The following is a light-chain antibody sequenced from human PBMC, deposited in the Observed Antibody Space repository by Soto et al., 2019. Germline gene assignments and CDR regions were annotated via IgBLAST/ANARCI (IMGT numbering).Light chain of an antibody. CDR1: QSVSSY. CDR3: QQRSNWPAT. V-gene: IGKV3-11*01. Sequence: EIVLTQSPVTLSLSPGERATLSCRASQSVSSYLAWYQQKPGQAPRLLIYDASNRATGIPARFSGSGSGTDFTLTISSLEPEDFAVYYCQQRSNWPATFGGGTKVVIK. J-gene: IGKJ4*01. CDR2: DAS.